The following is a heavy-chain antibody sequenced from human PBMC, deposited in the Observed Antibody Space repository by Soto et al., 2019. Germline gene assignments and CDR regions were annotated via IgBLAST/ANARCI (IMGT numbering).Heavy chain of an antibody. D-gene: IGHD5-18*01. CDR2: INHSGST. CDR1: GGSFSGYY. Sequence: ETLSLPCAVYGGSFSGYYWSWIRQPPGKGLEWIGEINHSGSTNYNPSLKSRVTISVDTSKNQFSLKLSSVTAADTAVYYCARGQFLIWLTRAREFDPWGQGTLVTVSS. V-gene: IGHV4-34*01. CDR3: ARGQFLIWLTRAREFDP. J-gene: IGHJ5*02.